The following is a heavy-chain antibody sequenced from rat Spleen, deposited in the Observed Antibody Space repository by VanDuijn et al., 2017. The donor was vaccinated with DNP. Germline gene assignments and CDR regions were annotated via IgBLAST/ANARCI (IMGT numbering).Heavy chain of an antibody. CDR1: GFTFSDYG. J-gene: IGHJ2*01. V-gene: IGHV5S23*01. CDR3: TRGGTYYFDY. Sequence: EVQLVESGGGLVQPGRSLKLSCAASGFTFSDYGMAWVRQTPTKGLEWVASISTGGGNTYYRDSVKGRFTISRDNAKDTLYLQVDSLRSEDTATYYCTRGGTYYFDYWGQGVMVTVSS. CDR2: ISTGGGNT.